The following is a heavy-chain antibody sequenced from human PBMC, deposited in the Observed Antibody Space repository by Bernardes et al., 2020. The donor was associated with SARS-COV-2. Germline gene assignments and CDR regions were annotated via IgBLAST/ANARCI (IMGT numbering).Heavy chain of an antibody. CDR2: INEDGSII. Sequence: GGSLRLSCAASGFSVSAYWMHWVRQAPGKGLEWVSRINEDGSIINYADSVKGRFTISRDIADNMVYLQMNSLRAEDTAVYYCARDFGGNSDYWGQGTLVTVSS. V-gene: IGHV3-74*01. D-gene: IGHD2-15*01. CDR1: GFSVSAYW. CDR3: ARDFGGNSDY. J-gene: IGHJ4*02.